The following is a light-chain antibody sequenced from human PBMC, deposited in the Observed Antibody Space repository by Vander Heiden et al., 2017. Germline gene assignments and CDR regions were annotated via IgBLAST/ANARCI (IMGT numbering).Light chain of an antibody. V-gene: IGKV3-20*01. CDR3: QQYGSSPLMYT. J-gene: IGKJ2*01. Sequence: EIVLTQSPGTLSLSPGERATLSCRASQSISSSYLAWYQQKPGQAPRLLIYGASRRATGIPDRFSGSGSETDFTLTISRLEPDDFAVYYCQQYGSSPLMYTFGQGTKLEIK. CDR2: GAS. CDR1: QSISSSY.